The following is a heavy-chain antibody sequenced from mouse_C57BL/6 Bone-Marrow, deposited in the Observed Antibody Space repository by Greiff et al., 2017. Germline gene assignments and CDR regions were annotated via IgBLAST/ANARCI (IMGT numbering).Heavy chain of an antibody. CDR3: ARPTVAPWAY. V-gene: IGHV5-17*01. D-gene: IGHD1-1*01. CDR1: GFTFSDYG. Sequence: EVKLVESGGGLVKPGGSLKLSCAASGFTFSDYGMHWVRQAPEKGLEWVAYISSGSSTIYYADTVKGRFTISRDNAKNTLFLQMTSLRSEDTAMYYCARPTVAPWAYWGQGTLVTVSA. J-gene: IGHJ3*01. CDR2: ISSGSSTI.